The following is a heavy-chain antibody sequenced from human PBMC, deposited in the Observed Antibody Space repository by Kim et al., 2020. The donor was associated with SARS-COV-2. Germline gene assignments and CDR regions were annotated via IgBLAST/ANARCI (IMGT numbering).Heavy chain of an antibody. CDR2: LYTEGGT. J-gene: IGHJ4*02. D-gene: IGHD5-12*01. CDR1: GFTVSSPY. V-gene: IGHV3-66*01. Sequence: GGSLRLSCAASGFTVSSPYMSWVRQAPKRGLEWVSVLYTEGGTFTIDSVKGRFTISRDTSSNTIYLEMTNMRVEDTAMYYCVSGRTYWGQGTRVTFSS. CDR3: VSGRTY.